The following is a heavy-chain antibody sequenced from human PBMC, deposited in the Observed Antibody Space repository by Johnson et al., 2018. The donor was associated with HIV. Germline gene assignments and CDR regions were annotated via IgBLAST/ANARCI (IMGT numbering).Heavy chain of an antibody. D-gene: IGHD1-26*01. V-gene: IGHV3-72*01. CDR3: ARVGATAAFDI. J-gene: IGHJ3*02. Sequence: VQLVESGGGLVKPGGSLRLSCAASGFTFSDHYMDWVRQAPGKGLEWVGRTRNKANSYTTEYAASVKGRFTISRDDSKNSLYLQMNSLKTEDTAVYYCARVGATAAFDIWGQGTMVTVSS. CDR1: GFTFSDHY. CDR2: TRNKANSYTT.